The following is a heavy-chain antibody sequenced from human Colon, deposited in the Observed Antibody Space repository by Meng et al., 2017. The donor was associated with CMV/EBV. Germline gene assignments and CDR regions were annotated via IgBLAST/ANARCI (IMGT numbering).Heavy chain of an antibody. CDR2: ISTNRNT. J-gene: IGHJ4*02. CDR3: VRGGYSGTQTGGVQEY. Sequence: QVRRQEPGPGRVKPSETLSLTCTVSGGSISTYYWSWIRQPAGEGLEWLGRISTNRNTDYNPSLNSRATIWLDTSNNQFSLKLTSVTAADTAVYYCVRGGYSGTQTGGVQEYWGQGTLVTVSS. V-gene: IGHV4-4*07. D-gene: IGHD5-12*01. CDR1: GGSISTYY.